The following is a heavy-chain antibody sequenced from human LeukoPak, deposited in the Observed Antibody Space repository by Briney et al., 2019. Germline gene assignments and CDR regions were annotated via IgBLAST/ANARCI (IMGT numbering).Heavy chain of an antibody. V-gene: IGHV4-61*08. Sequence: SETLSLTCTVSGGSISSGGYYWSWIRQHPGKGLECIGYIYYSGSTNYNPSLKSRVTISVDTSKNQFSLKLSSVTAADTAVYYCAIHVTETADFDYWGQGTLVTVSS. CDR1: GGSISSGGYY. CDR2: IYYSGST. J-gene: IGHJ4*02. D-gene: IGHD1-14*01. CDR3: AIHVTETADFDY.